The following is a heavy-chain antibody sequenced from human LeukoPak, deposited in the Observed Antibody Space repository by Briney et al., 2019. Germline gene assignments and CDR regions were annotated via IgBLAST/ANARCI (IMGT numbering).Heavy chain of an antibody. J-gene: IGHJ4*02. D-gene: IGHD3-9*01. Sequence: PSETLSLTCSVSGGSINSNSHHWDWIRQAPGKGLEWIGNIYYSGTTSYNPSLKSRVTISVDTSKNQFSLRLCSVTAADTAVYYCARRGDILTDYAFDYWGQGTLVTVSS. CDR3: ARRGDILTDYAFDY. CDR1: GGSINSNSHH. V-gene: IGHV4-39*01. CDR2: IYYSGTT.